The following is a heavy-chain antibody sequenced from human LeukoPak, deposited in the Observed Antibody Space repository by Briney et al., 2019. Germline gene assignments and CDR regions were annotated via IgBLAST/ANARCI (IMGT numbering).Heavy chain of an antibody. CDR3: ARDTFQPGLIDS. V-gene: IGHV3-48*04. CDR2: INDESSDI. J-gene: IGHJ4*02. CDR1: GSTFSLYA. Sequence: QTGGSLRLSCAASGSTFSLYAMNWVRQAPGKGLEWISYINDESSDIHYAGSVRGRFTISRDDARQTLYLQLSSLRVEDTAVYYCARDTFQPGLIDSWGQGTLVTVSS. D-gene: IGHD2-2*01.